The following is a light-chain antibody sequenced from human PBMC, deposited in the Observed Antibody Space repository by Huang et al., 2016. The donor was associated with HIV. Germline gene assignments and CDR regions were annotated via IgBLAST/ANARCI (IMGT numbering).Light chain of an antibody. J-gene: IGKJ2*01. CDR2: GAS. CDR3: QHYNNGPLH. CDR1: QSVSSN. V-gene: IGKV3-15*01. Sequence: EIVMTQSPATLSVSPGERATLACGASQSVSSNLAWYQHKPGQAPRLLIYGASTRATGVPARFSGSGSGTEFTLTISSLQSEDFAVYYCQHYNNGPLHFGQGTKLEIK.